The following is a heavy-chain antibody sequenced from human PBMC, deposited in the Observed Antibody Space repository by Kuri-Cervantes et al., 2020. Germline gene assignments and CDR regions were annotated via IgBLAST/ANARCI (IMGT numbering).Heavy chain of an antibody. Sequence: GESLKISCAASGFTFSSYWMSWVRQAPGKGLEWVAFISSDGSSKYYADSVKGRFTISRDNSKNTLYLQMNSLRAEDTAVYYCAKDARGYDAYYYGMDVWGQGTTVTVSS. D-gene: IGHD5-12*01. J-gene: IGHJ6*02. V-gene: IGHV3-30*18. CDR3: AKDARGYDAYYYGMDV. CDR2: ISSDGSSK. CDR1: GFTFSSYW.